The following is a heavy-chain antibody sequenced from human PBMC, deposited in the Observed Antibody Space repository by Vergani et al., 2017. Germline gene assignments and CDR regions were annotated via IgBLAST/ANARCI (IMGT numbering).Heavy chain of an antibody. Sequence: QITLKESGPTLVKPTQTLTLTCTFSGFSLSTSGVGVGWIRQPPGKALEWLALIYWDDDKRYSPSLKSRLTITKDTSKNQVVLTMTNMDPVDTATYYCAHSSGSTIFGVVIPHNDFDYWGQGTLVTVSS. D-gene: IGHD3-3*01. CDR2: IYWDDDK. CDR1: GFSLSTSGVG. J-gene: IGHJ4*02. V-gene: IGHV2-5*02. CDR3: AHSSGSTIFGVVIPHNDFDY.